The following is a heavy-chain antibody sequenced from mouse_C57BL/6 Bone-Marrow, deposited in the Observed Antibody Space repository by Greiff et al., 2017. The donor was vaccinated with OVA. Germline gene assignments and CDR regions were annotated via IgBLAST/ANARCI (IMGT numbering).Heavy chain of an antibody. V-gene: IGHV14-4*01. CDR3: TTTGPYAMDY. J-gene: IGHJ4*01. D-gene: IGHD4-1*01. CDR1: GFNIKDDY. Sequence: EVQLQQSGAKLVRPGASVKLSCTASGFNIKDDYMHWVKQRPEQGLEWIGWIDPENGDTEYASKFQGKATITADTSSNTAYLQLSSLTSEDTAVYYCTTTGPYAMDYWGQGTSVTVSS. CDR2: IDPENGDT.